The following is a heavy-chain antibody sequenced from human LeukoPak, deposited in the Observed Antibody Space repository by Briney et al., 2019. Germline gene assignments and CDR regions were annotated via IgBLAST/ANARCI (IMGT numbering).Heavy chain of an antibody. CDR3: ARHLNDYGDY. V-gene: IGHV1-2*02. Sequence: ASVKVSRKAFGYTFTGFHMHWVRQAPGQGLEWMGWVNPNSGGSNYAQKFQGRVSMTRDTSISTVYMELSSLRSDDTAVYFCARHLNDYGDYWGQGTLVTVSS. CDR2: VNPNSGGS. J-gene: IGHJ4*02. CDR1: GYTFTGFH.